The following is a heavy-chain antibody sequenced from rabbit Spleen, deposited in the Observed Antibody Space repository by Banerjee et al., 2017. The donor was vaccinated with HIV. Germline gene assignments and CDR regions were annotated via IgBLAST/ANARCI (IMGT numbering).Heavy chain of an antibody. D-gene: IGHD2-1*01. Sequence: QSLEESGGDLVKPEGSLTLTCTASGFSFSSSYWMCWVRQAPGKGLEWIACIAAGSGGTTYYASGASGRFTISRTSSTTVTLRMTSLTAADRATYFCARDLIGVIGWNFGWWGQGTLVTVS. CDR2: IAAGSGGTT. CDR3: ARDLIGVIGWNFGW. V-gene: IGHV1S40*01. CDR1: GFSFSSSYW. J-gene: IGHJ4*01.